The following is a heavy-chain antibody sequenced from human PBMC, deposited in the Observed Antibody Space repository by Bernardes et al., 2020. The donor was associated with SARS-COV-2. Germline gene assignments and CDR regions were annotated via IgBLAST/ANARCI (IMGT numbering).Heavy chain of an antibody. Sequence: SETLSVTCTVSGGSISSGDYSWSWIRQPPGKGLEWIGYIYQSGTTYYNPSLKSRVTISLDTSKTHFSLNLSSVTAADTAMYYCARGTLTSRATYYFDYWGQGTLVTVSS. V-gene: IGHV4-30-2*01. CDR2: IYQSGTT. CDR1: GGSISSGDYS. CDR3: ARGTLTSRATYYFDY. J-gene: IGHJ4*02.